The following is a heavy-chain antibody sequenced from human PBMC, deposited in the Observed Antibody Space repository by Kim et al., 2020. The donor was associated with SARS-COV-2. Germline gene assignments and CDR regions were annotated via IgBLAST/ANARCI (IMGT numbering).Heavy chain of an antibody. CDR1: GFTFSSYA. CDR2: ISGSGGST. V-gene: IGHV3-23*01. Sequence: GGSLRLSCAASGFTFSSYAMSWVRQAPGKGLEWVSAISGSGGSTYYADSVKGRFTISRDNSKNTLYLQMNSLRAEDTAVYYCAKGHGDQNYYYYYGMDVWGQGTTVTVSS. CDR3: AKGHGDQNYYYYYGMDV. D-gene: IGHD4-17*01. J-gene: IGHJ6*02.